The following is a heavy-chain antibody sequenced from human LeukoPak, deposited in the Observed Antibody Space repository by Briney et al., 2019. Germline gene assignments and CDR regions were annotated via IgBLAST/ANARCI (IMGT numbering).Heavy chain of an antibody. CDR2: INPNSGGT. V-gene: IGHV1-2*02. J-gene: IGHJ5*02. Sequence: ASVKVSCKASGYTFTYYYMHWVRLAPGQGLEWLGWINPNSGGTNYAQKFQGRVTMTRDTSISTAYMELSRLRSDDTAVYYCARDSCSGGSWCVYNWFDPWGQGTLVTVSS. D-gene: IGHD2-15*01. CDR3: ARDSCSGGSWCVYNWFDP. CDR1: GYTFTYYY.